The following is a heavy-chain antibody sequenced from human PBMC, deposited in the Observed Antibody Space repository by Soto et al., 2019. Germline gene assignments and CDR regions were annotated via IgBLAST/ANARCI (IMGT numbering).Heavy chain of an antibody. CDR2: INHSGST. Sequence: QVQLQQWGAGLLKPSETLSLTCAVYGGSFSGYYWSWIRQPPGKGLEWIGEINHSGSTNYNPSLKSRVTISVDTSKNQFSLKLSSVTAADTAVYYCALSRDYYDSSGYYYGKDAFDIWGQGTMVTVSS. V-gene: IGHV4-34*01. CDR3: ALSRDYYDSSGYYYGKDAFDI. D-gene: IGHD3-22*01. J-gene: IGHJ3*02. CDR1: GGSFSGYY.